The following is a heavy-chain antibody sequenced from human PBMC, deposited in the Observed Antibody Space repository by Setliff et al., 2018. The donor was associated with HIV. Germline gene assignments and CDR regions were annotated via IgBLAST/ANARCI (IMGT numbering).Heavy chain of an antibody. CDR3: ARGVIETDYDYVDIYYYNYMDV. CDR2: IYHSGST. Sequence: SETLSLTCTVSGDSMSSDNYFWVWVRQPPGKGLEWIGSIYHSGSTYYNPSLKSRVTISVDTSKNQFSLRLTSVTAADTAVYFCARGVIETDYDYVDIYYYNYMDVWGKGTTVTVSS. CDR1: GDSMSSDNYF. J-gene: IGHJ6*03. V-gene: IGHV4-39*07. D-gene: IGHD5-12*01.